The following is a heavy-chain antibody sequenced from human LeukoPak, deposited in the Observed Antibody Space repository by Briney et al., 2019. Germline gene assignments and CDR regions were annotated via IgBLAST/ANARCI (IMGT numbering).Heavy chain of an antibody. D-gene: IGHD2-21*02. CDR3: ARDISYCGGDCAPYYFDY. V-gene: IGHV3-7*05. CDR2: IKQDGSEK. CDR1: GFTFSSYW. Sequence: GGSLRLSCAASGFTFSSYWMSWVRQAPGKGLEWVANIKQDGSEKNHVDSVKGRFTISRDNAKNSLYLQMNSLRAEDTAVYYCARDISYCGGDCAPYYFDYWGQGTLVTVSS. J-gene: IGHJ4*02.